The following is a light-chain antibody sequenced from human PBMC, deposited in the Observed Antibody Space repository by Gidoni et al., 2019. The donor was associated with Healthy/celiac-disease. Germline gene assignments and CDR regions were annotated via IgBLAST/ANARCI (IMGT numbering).Light chain of an antibody. J-gene: IGKJ5*01. CDR3: QQRSNWPPWIT. V-gene: IGKV3-11*01. CDR2: DAA. CDR1: QSVSSY. Sequence: EFVLTHSPATLSLSPGERPTFSCRTSQSVSSYLAWYQQKHGQAPRPLIYDAANRTPGIPARFSSSRAGTKFTLTISSIEHEDVAVYYYQQRSNWPPWITFGQGTRLEIK.